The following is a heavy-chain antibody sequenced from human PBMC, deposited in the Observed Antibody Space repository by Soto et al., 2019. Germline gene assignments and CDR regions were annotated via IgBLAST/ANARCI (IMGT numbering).Heavy chain of an antibody. D-gene: IGHD5-12*01. CDR1: GGTFSSYA. CDR3: AGSRDGYGGVRDLDY. CDR2: IIPIFGTA. Sequence: QVQLVQSGAEVKKPGSSVKVSCKASGGTFSSYAISWVRQAPGQGLEWMGGIIPIFGTANYAQKFQGRVTITADESTSKAYMELSSLRSEDTDVYYCAGSRDGYGGVRDLDYWGQGTLVTVSS. V-gene: IGHV1-69*01. J-gene: IGHJ4*02.